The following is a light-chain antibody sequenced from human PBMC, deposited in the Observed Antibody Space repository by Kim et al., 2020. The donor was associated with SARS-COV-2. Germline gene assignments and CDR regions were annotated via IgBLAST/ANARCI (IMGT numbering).Light chain of an antibody. CDR1: QSVNSDY. Sequence: PGESATLSCRASQSVNSDYLAWYQQKPGQSPRRLISGASSRPIGIPDRFTGSGSGTDFTLIISRLEPEDCAVYYCQQYGSSSWTFGQGTKVDIK. CDR2: GAS. V-gene: IGKV3-20*01. J-gene: IGKJ1*01. CDR3: QQYGSSSWT.